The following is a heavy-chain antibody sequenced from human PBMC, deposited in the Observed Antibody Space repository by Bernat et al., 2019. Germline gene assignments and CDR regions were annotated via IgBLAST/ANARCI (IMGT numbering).Heavy chain of an antibody. Sequence: EVQLVESGGGLVQPGGSLRLSCAASGFTFRSYEMNWVRQAPGKGREWVSYISSSGSPIYYADSVKGRFTISSDNAKNSLYLKMNSLRAEDTAVYYCARGRTIFGVVNYYYYYYMDVWGKGTTVTVSS. CDR1: GFTFRSYE. J-gene: IGHJ6*03. CDR2: ISSSGSPI. D-gene: IGHD3-3*01. CDR3: ARGRTIFGVVNYYYYYYMDV. V-gene: IGHV3-48*03.